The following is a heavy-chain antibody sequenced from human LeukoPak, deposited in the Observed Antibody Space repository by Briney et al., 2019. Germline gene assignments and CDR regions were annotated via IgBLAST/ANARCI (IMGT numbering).Heavy chain of an antibody. CDR1: GFTFNTYA. V-gene: IGHV3-30*18. CDR2: ISNDGTKT. J-gene: IGHJ6*04. CDR3: AKGEGGSSSWYDFYDFGMDV. D-gene: IGHD6-13*01. Sequence: GGPLRLSCAASGFTFNTYAMRWVRQAPGKGLECVAVISNDGTKTYPADSVKGRFTISRDNSKRTLYLQMNTVRTEDTAVYYCAKGEGGSSSWYDFYDFGMDVWGKGTTVTVSP.